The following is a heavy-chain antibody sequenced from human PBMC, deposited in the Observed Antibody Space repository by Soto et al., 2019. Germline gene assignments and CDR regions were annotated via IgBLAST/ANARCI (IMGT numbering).Heavy chain of an antibody. CDR1: GYTFTGYY. V-gene: IGHV1-2*04. CDR3: ARESIAVAGERVYYFDY. J-gene: IGHJ4*02. CDR2: INPNSGGT. Sequence: ASVKVSCKASGYTFTGYYMHWVRQAPGQGLEWIGWINPNSGGTNYAQKFQGWVTMTRDTSISTAYMELSRLRSDDTAVYYCARESIAVAGERVYYFDYWGQGTLVTVSS. D-gene: IGHD6-19*01.